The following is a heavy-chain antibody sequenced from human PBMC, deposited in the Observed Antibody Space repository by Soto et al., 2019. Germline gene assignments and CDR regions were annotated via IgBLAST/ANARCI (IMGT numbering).Heavy chain of an antibody. CDR1: GLTFSSYW. J-gene: IGHJ6*02. V-gene: IGHV3-74*01. CDR3: AREEGAAFYYDGMDV. Sequence: EVQLVESGGGLVQPGGSLRLSCAASGLTFSSYWMHWVRQAPGKGLVWVSRINSDGRSTSYADSVKGRFTISRDNAKNTLYLHMNSLRAEDTAVYYCAREEGAAFYYDGMDVWGQGTTVTVSS. CDR2: INSDGRST.